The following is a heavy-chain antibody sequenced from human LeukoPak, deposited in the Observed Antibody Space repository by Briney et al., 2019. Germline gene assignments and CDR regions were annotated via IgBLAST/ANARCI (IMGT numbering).Heavy chain of an antibody. CDR3: AREVELLWFGELSYYFDY. Sequence: SQTLSLTCAISGDSVSSNSAAWNWIRQSPSRGLEWLGRTYYRSKWYNDYAVSVKSRITINPDTSKNQFSLQLNSVTPEDTAVYYCAREVELLWFGELSYYFDYWGQGTLVTVSS. D-gene: IGHD3-10*01. CDR2: TYYRSKWYN. CDR1: GDSVSSNSAA. V-gene: IGHV6-1*01. J-gene: IGHJ4*02.